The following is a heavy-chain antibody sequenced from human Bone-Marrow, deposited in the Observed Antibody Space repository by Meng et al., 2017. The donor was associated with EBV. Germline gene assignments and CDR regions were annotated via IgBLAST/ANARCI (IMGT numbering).Heavy chain of an antibody. Sequence: VPLVQSGAEVKKPGASVTLSCKAAGYTFTGYGISWLRQAPGQGPEWMGWNSPADDNTHTAQKFQGRITMTADTSTTTAYMELTSLTSDDTALYYCARDQGMRGVAVTGIDYWGQGTLVTVSS. CDR2: NSPADDNT. CDR1: GYTFTGYG. CDR3: ARDQGMRGVAVTGIDY. V-gene: IGHV1-18*01. J-gene: IGHJ4*02. D-gene: IGHD6-19*01.